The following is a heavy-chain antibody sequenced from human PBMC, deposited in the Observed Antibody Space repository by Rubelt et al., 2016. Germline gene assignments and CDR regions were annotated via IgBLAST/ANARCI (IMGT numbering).Heavy chain of an antibody. D-gene: IGHD6-19*01. CDR2: IDIGNGNT. Sequence: QVQLVQSGAEVKKPGASVKVSCKASGKTFTTSCIHWVRQAPGQRLEWMGWIDIGNGNTKYSPTFQGRVTITRDTSASTAYMELSSLGSEDTAVYYCATTPAVAVAGADSWGQGTLVTVSS. CDR1: GKTFTTSC. CDR3: ATTPAVAVAGADS. J-gene: IGHJ4*02. V-gene: IGHV1-3*04.